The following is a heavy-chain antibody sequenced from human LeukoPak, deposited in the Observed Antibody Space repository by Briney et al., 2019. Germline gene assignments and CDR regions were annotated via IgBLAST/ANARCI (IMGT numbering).Heavy chain of an antibody. CDR1: GFPFSTYD. J-gene: IGHJ4*02. CDR3: AKGLGTGSVLARPLHY. CDR2: ISSDGYRT. V-gene: IGHV3-30*18. Sequence: GGSLRLSCAASGFPFSTYDMHWVRQTPDKGLQWVAVISSDGYRTDYPDSVRGRFTISRDNFKNTVDLQMISVTAEDTAMYFCAKGLGTGSVLARPLHYWGQGTLVTVSS. D-gene: IGHD3-10*01.